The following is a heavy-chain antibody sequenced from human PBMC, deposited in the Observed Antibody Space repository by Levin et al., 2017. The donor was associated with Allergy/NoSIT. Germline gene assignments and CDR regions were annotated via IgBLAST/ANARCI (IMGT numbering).Heavy chain of an antibody. Sequence: GESLKISCAASGFTFSSYAMSWVRQAPGKGLEWVSAISGSGGSTYYADSVKGRFTISRDNSKNTLYLQMNSLRAEDTAVYYCAKVVGGGGLSDYWGQGTLVTVSS. D-gene: IGHD2-15*01. CDR1: GFTFSSYA. CDR3: AKVVGGGGLSDY. V-gene: IGHV3-23*01. CDR2: ISGSGGST. J-gene: IGHJ4*02.